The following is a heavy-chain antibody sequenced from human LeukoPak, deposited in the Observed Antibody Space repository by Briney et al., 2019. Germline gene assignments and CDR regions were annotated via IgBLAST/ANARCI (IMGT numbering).Heavy chain of an antibody. CDR1: GFGFSTSD. V-gene: IGHV3-48*03. Sequence: GGALRLSCSTSGFGFSTSDMNWVRRAPGKGLEWISYISGSGAVEYSADSVRGRFIISRDNGKTSLFLQMNSLTAEDTATYYCARGQDRYDYGGYGWFDPWGQGTLVTVSS. CDR2: ISGSGAVE. D-gene: IGHD4-17*01. J-gene: IGHJ5*02. CDR3: ARGQDRYDYGGYGWFDP.